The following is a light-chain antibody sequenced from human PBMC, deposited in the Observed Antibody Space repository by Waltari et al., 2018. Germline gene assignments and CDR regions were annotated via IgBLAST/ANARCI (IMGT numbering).Light chain of an antibody. V-gene: IGLV2-8*01. Sequence: QSALTQPPSASGSPGQSVTISCTGTSSDVGAYKYVSWYQQHPDKAPKLIIFEVSKRPSGFPDLFSGSKSGNTASLTVSGLQADDEADYYCSSYAGSINFYVFGTGTKVSVL. CDR2: EVS. J-gene: IGLJ1*01. CDR3: SSYAGSINFYV. CDR1: SSDVGAYKY.